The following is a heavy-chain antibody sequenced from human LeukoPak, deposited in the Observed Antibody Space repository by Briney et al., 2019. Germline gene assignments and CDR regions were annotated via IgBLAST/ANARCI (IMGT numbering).Heavy chain of an antibody. J-gene: IGHJ4*02. CDR2: ISWNSGSI. Sequence: GGSLRLSCAASGFTFDDYAIHWVRQAPGKGLEWVSGISWNSGSIGYADSVKGRFTISRDNAKNSLYLQMNSLRAEDTAVYYCAREGAGIYGYFDWLPRGFDYWGQGTLVTVSS. D-gene: IGHD3-9*01. CDR3: AREGAGIYGYFDWLPRGFDY. V-gene: IGHV3-9*01. CDR1: GFTFDDYA.